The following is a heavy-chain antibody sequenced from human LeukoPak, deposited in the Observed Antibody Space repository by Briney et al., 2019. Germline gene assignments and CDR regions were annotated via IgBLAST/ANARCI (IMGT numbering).Heavy chain of an antibody. Sequence: SETLSLTCAVPGGSISSNSYYWGWIRQPPGKGLEWIGSIYYSGNTNYNPSLKSRVTISVDTSKNQFSLKLRSVTAADTAVYYCARMKGDYWGQGTLVTVSS. V-gene: IGHV4-39*07. CDR3: ARMKGDY. CDR2: IYYSGNT. J-gene: IGHJ4*02. CDR1: GGSISSNSYY.